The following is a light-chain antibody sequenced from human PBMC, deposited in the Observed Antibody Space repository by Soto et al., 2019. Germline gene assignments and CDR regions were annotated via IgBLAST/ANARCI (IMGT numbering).Light chain of an antibody. Sequence: GDRVTITCRSSQSISSYLNWYQQKPRKAPKLLIYAASSLQSGVPSRLSGSGSGTDFTLTISSLQPEDFATYYCQQSYSTPRTFGQGTKVDIK. V-gene: IGKV1-39*01. CDR3: QQSYSTPRT. CDR1: QSISSY. CDR2: AAS. J-gene: IGKJ1*01.